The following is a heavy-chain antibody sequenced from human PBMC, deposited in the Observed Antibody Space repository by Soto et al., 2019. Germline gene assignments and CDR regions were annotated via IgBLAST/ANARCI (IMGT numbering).Heavy chain of an antibody. D-gene: IGHD2-21*02. V-gene: IGHV3-11*01. CDR2: ISDDGYTI. CDR1: GFTFSDFY. Sequence: LRLSCATSGFTFSDFYMSWVRQAPGKGPEWVSYISDDGYTIYYADSVKGRFTISRDNAKNSLDLQMTNLRAEDTAVYYCARAREASLLRVPSSYWGQGTLVTVSS. CDR3: ARAREASLLRVPSSY. J-gene: IGHJ4*02.